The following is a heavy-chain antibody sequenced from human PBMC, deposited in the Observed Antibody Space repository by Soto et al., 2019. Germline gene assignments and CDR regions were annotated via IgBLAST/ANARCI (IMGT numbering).Heavy chain of an antibody. J-gene: IGHJ4*02. V-gene: IGHV3-74*03. CDR3: ARDGPDWNYDFDY. Sequence: GSLRLSCTASGFAFDNYWMHWVRQTPGKGLVWVSLINGDGTSTTYADSVKGRFTISRDNARNTLFLQMDSLRVEDTAIYYCARDGPDWNYDFDYWGQGALVTVSS. CDR1: GFAFDNYW. CDR2: INGDGTST. D-gene: IGHD1-7*01.